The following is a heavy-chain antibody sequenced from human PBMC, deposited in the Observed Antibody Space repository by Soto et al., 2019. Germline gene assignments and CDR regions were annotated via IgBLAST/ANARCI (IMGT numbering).Heavy chain of an antibody. V-gene: IGHV1-58*01. CDR3: AARGYYYYHMDV. Sequence: QMQVVQSGPEVKKPGTSVKVSCKASGFTFSASAVQWVRQTRGQRLEWIGWIVVGSGNTTYAQKFQEKVTITRDMSTNTAFLELNSLTSEDPAVYFCAARGYYYYHMDVWGQGTTVTVSS. D-gene: IGHD3-10*01. CDR1: GFTFSASA. J-gene: IGHJ6*02. CDR2: IVVGSGNT.